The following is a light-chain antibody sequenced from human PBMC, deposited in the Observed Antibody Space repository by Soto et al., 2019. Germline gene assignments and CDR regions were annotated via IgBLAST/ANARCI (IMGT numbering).Light chain of an antibody. J-gene: IGKJ1*01. V-gene: IGKV3-15*01. Sequence: EVVMTQSLATVSVSPRERATLSCRASQSVSSNLAWYQQKPGQAPRLLIYGASTRATGFPARFSGSGSGTEFTLTISSLQSEDFAVYYCLRYNSWPWTSGRGGKADIK. CDR1: QSVSSN. CDR3: LRYNSWPWT. CDR2: GAS.